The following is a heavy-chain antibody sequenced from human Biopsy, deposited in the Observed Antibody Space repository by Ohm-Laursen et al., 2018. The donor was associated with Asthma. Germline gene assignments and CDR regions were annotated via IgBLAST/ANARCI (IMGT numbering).Heavy chain of an antibody. CDR3: ARRGGVRRYFDY. CDR2: INPSGGST. V-gene: IGHV1-46*01. D-gene: IGHD3-16*01. Sequence: SVKVSCKASGYTFTSYYMHWVRQAPGQGLEWMGIINPSGGSTSYAQKFQGRVTMTRDTSTSTVYMELSSLRSEDTAVYFCARRGGVRRYFDYWGQGTLVTVSS. CDR1: GYTFTSYY. J-gene: IGHJ4*02.